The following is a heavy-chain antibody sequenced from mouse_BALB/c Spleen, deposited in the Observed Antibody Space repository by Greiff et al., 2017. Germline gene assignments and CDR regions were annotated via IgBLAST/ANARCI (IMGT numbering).Heavy chain of an antibody. V-gene: IGHV1-69*02. J-gene: IGHJ2*01. CDR1: GYTFTSYW. CDR3: ARSYYAYFDY. CDR2: IDPSDSYT. Sequence: QVQLKQPGAELVKPGASVKLSCKASGYTFTSYWMHWVKQRPGQGLEWIGEIDPSDSYTNYNQKFKGKATLTVDKSSSTAYMQLSSLTSEDSAVYYCARSYYAYFDYWGQGTTLTVSS. D-gene: IGHD1-1*01.